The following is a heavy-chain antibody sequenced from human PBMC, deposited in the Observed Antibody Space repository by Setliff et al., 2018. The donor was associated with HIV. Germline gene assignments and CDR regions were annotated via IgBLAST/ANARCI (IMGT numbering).Heavy chain of an antibody. CDR2: IHHSGTT. D-gene: IGHD1-26*01. V-gene: IGHV4-38-2*01. Sequence: PSETLSLTCAVSGYSISSGYYWAWIRQSPGKGLDWIGSIHHSGTTYYNPSLKSRVTIPVDTTTNQVSLQVNSVTAVDTAVYYCARVPHRVVGTTTLLYHFDYWGLGTLVTVSS. J-gene: IGHJ4*02. CDR3: ARVPHRVVGTTTLLYHFDY. CDR1: GYSISSGYY.